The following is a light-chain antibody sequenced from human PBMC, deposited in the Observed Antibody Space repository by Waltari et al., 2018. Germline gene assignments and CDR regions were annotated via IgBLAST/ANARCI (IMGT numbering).Light chain of an antibody. J-gene: IGLJ3*02. V-gene: IGLV2-23*02. CDR1: SSDVGRYNL. CDR3: CAYEGSDSWV. Sequence: QSALTQPASVSGSPEQSITISCTGSSSDVGRYNLISWYQQHPGKAPKLMIYEVTKRPLAVSDRFSGSKSGNTASLTISGLQAEDEADYYCCAYEGSDSWVFGGGTKLTVL. CDR2: EVT.